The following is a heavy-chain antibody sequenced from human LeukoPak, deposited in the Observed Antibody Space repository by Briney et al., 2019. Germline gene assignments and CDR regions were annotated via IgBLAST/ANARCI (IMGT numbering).Heavy chain of an antibody. V-gene: IGHV3-33*01. CDR1: GFTFSSYG. D-gene: IGHD5-12*01. CDR2: IWYDGSNK. CDR3: ARKVVATTYNWFDP. Sequence: GGSLRLSCAASGFTFSSYGMHWVRQAPGKGLEWVAVIWYDGSNKYYADSVKGRFTISRDNSKNTLYLQMNSLRAEDTAVYYCARKVVATTYNWFDPWGQGTLVTVSS. J-gene: IGHJ5*02.